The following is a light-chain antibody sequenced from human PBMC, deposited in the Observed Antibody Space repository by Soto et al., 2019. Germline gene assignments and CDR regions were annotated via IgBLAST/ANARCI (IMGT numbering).Light chain of an antibody. V-gene: IGLV1-40*01. CDR1: SSNIGAGYD. Sequence: QSALTQPPSVSGAPGQRVTISCTGSSSNIGAGYDVHWYRQLPGTAPKLLIYGDRSRPSGVPARFSGSKSDTSASLAITGLQAEDEADYYCQSYDSSLSAYVFGTGTKLTVL. CDR2: GDR. CDR3: QSYDSSLSAYV. J-gene: IGLJ1*01.